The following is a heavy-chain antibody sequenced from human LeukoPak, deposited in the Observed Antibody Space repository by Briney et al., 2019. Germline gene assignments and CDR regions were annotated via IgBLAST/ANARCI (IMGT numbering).Heavy chain of an antibody. J-gene: IGHJ3*02. CDR3: ARRYYDTTGYAFDI. CDR1: GFTFYTYT. Sequence: GGSLRLSCVASGFTFYTYTMNWVRQAPGKGLEWISCVGRDGSIHYADSVKGRITISRDNAKNSLFLQMNSLRAEDTAIYYCARRYYDTTGYAFDIWGQGTMVTVSS. CDR2: VGRDGSI. D-gene: IGHD3-22*01. V-gene: IGHV3-21*01.